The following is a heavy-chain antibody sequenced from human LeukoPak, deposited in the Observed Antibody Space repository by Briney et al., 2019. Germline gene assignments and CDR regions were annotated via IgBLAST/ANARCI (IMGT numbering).Heavy chain of an antibody. CDR3: ARGPRKNIYSSSWYGMYNWFDP. CDR1: GGSISSSSYY. D-gene: IGHD6-13*01. CDR2: IYYSGST. Sequence: SETLSLTCTVSGGSISSSSYYWGWIRQPPGKGLEWIGSIYYSGSTYYNPSLKSRVTISVDTSKNQFSLKLSSVTAADTAVYYCARGPRKNIYSSSWYGMYNWFDPWGQGTQVTVSS. J-gene: IGHJ5*02. V-gene: IGHV4-39*07.